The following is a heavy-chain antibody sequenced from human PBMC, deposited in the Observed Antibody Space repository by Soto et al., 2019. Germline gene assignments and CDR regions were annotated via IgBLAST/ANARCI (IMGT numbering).Heavy chain of an antibody. V-gene: IGHV1-3*01. D-gene: IGHD6-13*01. CDR2: INAANGDT. J-gene: IGHJ5*02. CDR3: VRRHVSATGIDWFDP. CDR1: GYTFTSYG. Sequence: AYVKVSCKASGYTFTSYGIHWVRQAPGQRLEWMGWINAANGDTKYSPKFQGRVTITRDTSASTAYMELSSLRSEDTAVYYCVRRHVSATGIDWFDPWGQGTLVTVSS.